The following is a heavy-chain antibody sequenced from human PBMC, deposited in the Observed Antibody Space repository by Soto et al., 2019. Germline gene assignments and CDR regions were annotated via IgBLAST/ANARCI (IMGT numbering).Heavy chain of an antibody. V-gene: IGHV3-23*01. CDR1: GFTFDSCG. D-gene: IGHD2-8*01. CDR3: ARGADAMLSPNFDY. CDR2: VSPHAANT. J-gene: IGHJ4*02. Sequence: GGSLRLSCVASGFTFDSCGMNWVRQAPGKGLEWVAGVSPHAANTYYADSVRGRFIISRDDSRKTVSLDMNSLRGEDSAVYYCARGADAMLSPNFDYWSQGSLVTVSS.